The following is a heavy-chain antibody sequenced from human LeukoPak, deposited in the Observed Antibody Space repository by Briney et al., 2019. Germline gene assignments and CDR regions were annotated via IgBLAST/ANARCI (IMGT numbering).Heavy chain of an antibody. V-gene: IGHV4-59*01. J-gene: IGHJ4*02. CDR1: GGSISSYY. Sequence: SETLSLTCTVSGGSISSYYWSWIRQPPGKGLEWIGYIYYSGSTNYNPSLKSRVTTSVDTSKNQFSLRLSSVTAADTAIYYCASVGGYDSSGYYDYWGQGTLVTVSS. CDR2: IYYSGST. D-gene: IGHD3-22*01. CDR3: ASVGGYDSSGYYDY.